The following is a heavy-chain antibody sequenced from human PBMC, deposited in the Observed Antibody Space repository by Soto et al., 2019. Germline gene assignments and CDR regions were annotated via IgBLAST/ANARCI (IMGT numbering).Heavy chain of an antibody. CDR2: INPNSGGT. CDR1: GYTFTGYY. J-gene: IGHJ4*02. V-gene: IGHV1-2*04. D-gene: IGHD3-22*01. Sequence: GASVKVSCKASGYTFTGYYMHWVRQAPGQGLERMGWINPNSGGTNYAQKFQGWVTMTRDTSISTAYMELSRLRSDDTAVYHCARDARYYYDSSGSRPFDYWGQGTLVTVSS. CDR3: ARDARYYYDSSGSRPFDY.